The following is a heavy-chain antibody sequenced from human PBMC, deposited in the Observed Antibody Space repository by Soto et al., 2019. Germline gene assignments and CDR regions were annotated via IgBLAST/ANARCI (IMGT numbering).Heavy chain of an antibody. CDR3: ARGGSGYNYGYLDY. CDR1: GFTFSNYA. J-gene: IGHJ4*02. V-gene: IGHV3-23*01. CDR2: LRVSGGST. Sequence: EVQLLESGGGLVQPGGSLSLSCAASGFTFSNYAMSWVRQAPGRGLEWVSSLRVSGGSTYYTDAVKGRFTISRDNSKSTLYLQLNSLRADDTAVYYCARGGSGYNYGYLDYWGQGILVTVAS. D-gene: IGHD5-18*01.